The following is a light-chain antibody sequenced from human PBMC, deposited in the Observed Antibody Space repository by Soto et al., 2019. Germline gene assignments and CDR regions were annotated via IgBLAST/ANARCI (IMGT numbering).Light chain of an antibody. Sequence: IVLTQSPGTLSLSPGERATLSCRASQSVSSSYLAWYQQKPGQAPRLLIYGASSRATGIPDRFSGSGSGTDFTLTISRLEPEDFAVYSCQQYGYLITFGQGTRLEIK. CDR2: GAS. V-gene: IGKV3-20*01. J-gene: IGKJ5*01. CDR1: QSVSSSY. CDR3: QQYGYLIT.